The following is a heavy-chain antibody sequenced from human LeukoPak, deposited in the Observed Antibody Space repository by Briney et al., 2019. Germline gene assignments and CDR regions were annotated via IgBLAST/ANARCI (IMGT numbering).Heavy chain of an antibody. CDR1: GFTFSSYG. Sequence: PGGSLRLSCAASGFTFSSYGMHWVRQAPGKGLEWVAVISYDGSNKYYADSVKGRFTISKDNSKNTLYLQMNSLRAEDTAVYYCAKAEFGGVIVTSDYYYGMDVWGQGTTVTVSS. CDR2: ISYDGSNK. CDR3: AKAEFGGVIVTSDYYYGMDV. J-gene: IGHJ6*02. D-gene: IGHD3-16*02. V-gene: IGHV3-30*18.